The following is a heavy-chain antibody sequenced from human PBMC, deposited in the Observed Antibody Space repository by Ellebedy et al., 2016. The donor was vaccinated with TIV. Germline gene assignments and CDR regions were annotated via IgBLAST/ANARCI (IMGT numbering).Heavy chain of an antibody. CDR2: ISYDGSNK. V-gene: IGHV3-30*18. D-gene: IGHD2-2*01. CDR1: GFTFSSYG. CDR3: AKDCSSRAYCYGMDV. J-gene: IGHJ6*02. Sequence: GESLKISXAASGFTFSSYGMHWVRQAPGKGLEWVAVISYDGSNKYYADSVKGRFTISRDNSKNTLYLQMNSLRAEDTAVYYCAKDCSSRAYCYGMDVWGQGTTVTVSS.